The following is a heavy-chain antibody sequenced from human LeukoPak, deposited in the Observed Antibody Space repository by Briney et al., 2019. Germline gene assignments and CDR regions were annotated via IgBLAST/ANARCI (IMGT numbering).Heavy chain of an antibody. Sequence: SETLSLTCTVSGGSISSYYWSWIRQPPGKGLEWIGYIYYSGSTNYNPSLKSRVTISVDTSKNQFSLKLSSVTAADTAVYYCARQGSGWYYFDYWGQGTLVTVSS. J-gene: IGHJ4*02. CDR2: IYYSGST. CDR1: GGSISSYY. CDR3: ARQGSGWYYFDY. V-gene: IGHV4-59*08. D-gene: IGHD6-19*01.